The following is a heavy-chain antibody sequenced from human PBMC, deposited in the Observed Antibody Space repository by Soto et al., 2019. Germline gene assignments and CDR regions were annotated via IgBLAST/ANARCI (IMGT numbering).Heavy chain of an antibody. V-gene: IGHV3-66*01. CDR2: ITGGDNT. CDR3: VRENYYYGMDV. CDR1: GFDASVNY. Sequence: EVQLVESGGTLVQPGVSLRLSCAASGFDASVNYMTWVRQAPGKGLEWVSVITGGDNTFYADSVKGRFTISRDNSKNTLYLQRNSLRVEDTAMNYCVRENYYYGMDVWGQGTAVTVSS. J-gene: IGHJ6*02.